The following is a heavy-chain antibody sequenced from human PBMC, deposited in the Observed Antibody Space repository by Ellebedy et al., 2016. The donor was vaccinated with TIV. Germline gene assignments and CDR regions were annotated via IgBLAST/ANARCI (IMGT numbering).Heavy chain of an antibody. Sequence: GSFTISRDNSRNTLYLQMSNLRLEDTAMYYCARGDSESYLDYWGQGTLLTVSS. CDR3: ARGDSESYLDY. J-gene: IGHJ4*02. V-gene: IGHV3-30*15. D-gene: IGHD1-26*01.